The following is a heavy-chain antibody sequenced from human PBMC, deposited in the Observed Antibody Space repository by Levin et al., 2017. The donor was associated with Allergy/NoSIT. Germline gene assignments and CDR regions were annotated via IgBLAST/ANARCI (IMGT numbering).Heavy chain of an antibody. D-gene: IGHD3-10*01. CDR3: AKGADLIGSANFFDV. CDR1: GFTFDDYA. CDR2: ISWNRGKI. J-gene: IGHJ3*01. Sequence: TGGSLRLSCAASGFTFDDYAMHWVRQAPGKGLEWVSGISWNRGKIDYADSVKGRFTISRDSAKNSLYLEMNSLRAEDTALYYCAKGADLIGSANFFDVWGQGTMVTVSS. V-gene: IGHV3-9*01.